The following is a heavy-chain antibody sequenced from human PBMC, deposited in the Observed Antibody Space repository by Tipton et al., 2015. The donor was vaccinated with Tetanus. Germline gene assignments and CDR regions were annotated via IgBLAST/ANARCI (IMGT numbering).Heavy chain of an antibody. J-gene: IGHJ4*02. CDR3: AAISGPFDY. V-gene: IGHV3-48*03. CDR1: GFTFSSYE. CDR2: ISSSGSTI. D-gene: IGHD1-26*01. Sequence: LSLTCAASGFTFSSYEMNWVRQAPGKGLEWVSYISSSGSTIYYADSVKGRFTISRDNAKNSLYLQMNSLRAEDTAVYYCAAISGPFDYWGQGTLVTVSS.